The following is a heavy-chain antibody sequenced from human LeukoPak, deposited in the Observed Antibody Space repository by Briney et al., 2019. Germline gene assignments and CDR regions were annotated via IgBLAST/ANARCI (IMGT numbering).Heavy chain of an antibody. D-gene: IGHD6-13*01. CDR1: GGSISSSSYY. V-gene: IGHV4-30-4*08. Sequence: PSETLSLTCTVSGGSISSSSYYWGWIRQPPGKGLEWIGYIYYSGSTYYNPSLKSRVTISVDTSKNQFSLKLSSVTAADTAVYYCARGVAAAGTDFDYWGQGTLVTVSS. J-gene: IGHJ4*02. CDR3: ARGVAAAGTDFDY. CDR2: IYYSGST.